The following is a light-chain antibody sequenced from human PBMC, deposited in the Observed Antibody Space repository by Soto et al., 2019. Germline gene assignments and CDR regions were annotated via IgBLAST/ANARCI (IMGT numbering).Light chain of an antibody. J-gene: IGKJ4*01. V-gene: IGKV1-9*01. CDR2: AAS. Sequence: DIQLTQSPSFLSAPVGDRGTVTSRALQDISNFLAWYQQKPGKAPKLLIYAASTLQSGVPSRLSGSGSGREFTLTISSLQPAEFATYHCQQLNSYPIATFGGGTNVDIK. CDR1: QDISNF. CDR3: QQLNSYPIAT.